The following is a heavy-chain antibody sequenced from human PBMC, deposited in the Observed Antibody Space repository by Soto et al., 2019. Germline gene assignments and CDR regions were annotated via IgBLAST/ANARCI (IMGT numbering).Heavy chain of an antibody. CDR1: GGSISSSSYY. Sequence: SETLSLTCTVSGGSISSSSYYWVWIRQPPGEGLEWIGSIYYSGSTYYNPSLKSRVTISVDTSKNQFSLKLSSVTAADTAVYYCARLGRNYDSSGYYIIGAFDIWGQGTMVTVSS. J-gene: IGHJ3*02. V-gene: IGHV4-39*01. CDR3: ARLGRNYDSSGYYIIGAFDI. CDR2: IYYSGST. D-gene: IGHD3-22*01.